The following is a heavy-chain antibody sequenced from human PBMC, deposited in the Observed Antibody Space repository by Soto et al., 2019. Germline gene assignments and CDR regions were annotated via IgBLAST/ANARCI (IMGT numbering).Heavy chain of an antibody. J-gene: IGHJ6*02. CDR1: GYTFSSYG. CDR2: ISAYNGNT. V-gene: IGHV1-18*01. Sequence: QVQLVQSGAEVKKPGASVKVSCKASGYTFSSYGISWVRQAPGQGLEWMGWISAYNGNTNYAQKLQGRVTMTTDTSTSTAYMELRSLRSEDTAVYYLASSYCGGDCSVLYYYYGMDVWGQGTTVTVSS. D-gene: IGHD2-21*02. CDR3: ASSYCGGDCSVLYYYYGMDV.